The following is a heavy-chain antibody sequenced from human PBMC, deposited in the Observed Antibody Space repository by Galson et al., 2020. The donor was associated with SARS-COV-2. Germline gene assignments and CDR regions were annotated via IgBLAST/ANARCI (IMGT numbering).Heavy chain of an antibody. CDR1: GDSISSNNW. D-gene: IGHD6-13*01. CDR2: IYHSGMS. CDR3: ASHSPDISWSQLSH. V-gene: IGHV4-4*02. J-gene: IGHJ4*02. Sequence: SETLSPTCAVSGDSISSNNWWSWVRQPQGKGLEWGGEIYHSGMSNYNPSLKSRVTISVDKSKNQFSLKLSSVTAADTAVYYCASHSPDISWSQLSHWGQGTLVTVSS.